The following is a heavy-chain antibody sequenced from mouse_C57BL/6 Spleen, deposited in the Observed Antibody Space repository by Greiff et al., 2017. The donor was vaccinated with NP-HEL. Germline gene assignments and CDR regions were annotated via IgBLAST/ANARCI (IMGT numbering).Heavy chain of an antibody. CDR1: GYTFTSYG. CDR2: IDPSDSYT. J-gene: IGHJ2*01. D-gene: IGHD2-5*01. Sequence: VQLQQPGAELVMPGASVKLSCKASGYTFTSYGMHWVKQRPGQGLEWIGEIDPSDSYTNYHQKFKGKSTLTVDNSSSTAYMQLSSLTSEDSAVYYCAIYSNSFDYWGQGTTLTVSS. CDR3: AIYSNSFDY. V-gene: IGHV1-69*01.